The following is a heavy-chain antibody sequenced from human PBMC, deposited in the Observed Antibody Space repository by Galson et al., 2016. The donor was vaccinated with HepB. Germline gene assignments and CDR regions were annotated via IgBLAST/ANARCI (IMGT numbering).Heavy chain of an antibody. CDR1: GFTFSNYG. CDR3: ARDRNLLWIGYYTVDY. CDR2: IWYDGSNK. J-gene: IGHJ4*02. V-gene: IGHV3-33*01. Sequence: SLRLSCAAPGFTFSNYGMHWVRQAPGKGLEWVAVIWYDGSNKYYADSVKGRFTISRDNSKNTLFLQMNTLRVEDTAVYYCARDRNLLWIGYYTVDYWGQGTLVTVSS. D-gene: IGHD3-3*01.